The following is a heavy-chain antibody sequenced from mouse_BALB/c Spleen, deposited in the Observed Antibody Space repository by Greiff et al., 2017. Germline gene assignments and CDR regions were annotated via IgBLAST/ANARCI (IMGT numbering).Heavy chain of an antibody. CDR3: ARGEGLGPFAY. D-gene: IGHD4-1*01. V-gene: IGHV1S81*02. Sequence: QVQLQQPGAELVKPGASVKLSCKASGYTFTSYWMHWVKQRPGQGLEWIGEINPSNGRTNYNEKFKSKATLTVDKSSSTAYMQLSSLTSEDSAVYFCARGEGLGPFAYWGQGTLVTVSA. CDR2: INPSNGRT. J-gene: IGHJ3*01. CDR1: GYTFTSYW.